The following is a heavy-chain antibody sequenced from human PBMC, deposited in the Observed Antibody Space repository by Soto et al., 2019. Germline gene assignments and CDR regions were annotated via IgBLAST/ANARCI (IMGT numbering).Heavy chain of an antibody. D-gene: IGHD3-10*01. CDR2: MNPNSGNT. J-gene: IGHJ3*02. CDR3: ARRGAVRGITDADAFDI. Sequence: QVQLVQSGAEVKKPGASVKVSCKASGYTFTSYDINWVRQATGQGLEWMGWMNPNSGNTGYAQKFQGRVTMTRNTSISTAYMELSSLRSEDTAVYYCARRGAVRGITDADAFDIWGQGTMVTVSS. V-gene: IGHV1-8*01. CDR1: GYTFTSYD.